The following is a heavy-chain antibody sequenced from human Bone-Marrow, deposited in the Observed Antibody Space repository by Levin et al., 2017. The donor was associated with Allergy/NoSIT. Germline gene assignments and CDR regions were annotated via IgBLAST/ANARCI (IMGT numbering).Heavy chain of an antibody. CDR2: VYYSGNT. Sequence: SETLSLTCTVSGGSINTHNYYWGWIRQPPGKGLEWIGSVYYSGNTYFNPSLRSRVTISVDTSKNQFSLSLSSVTAADTAHYYCARHEVTGASVPDGFDVWGRGTMFSVSS. D-gene: IGHD4-11*01. CDR1: GGSINTHNYY. CDR3: ARHEVTGASVPDGFDV. V-gene: IGHV4-39*01. J-gene: IGHJ3*01.